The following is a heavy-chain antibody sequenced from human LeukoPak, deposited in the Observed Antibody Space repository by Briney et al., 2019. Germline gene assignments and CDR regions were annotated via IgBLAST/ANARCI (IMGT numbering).Heavy chain of an antibody. Sequence: SETLSLTCTVSGGSISSGDYYWSWVRQPPAKGLQSIGYIYYSGTTYYNPSLKSRATISVDTSKNEFSLKLSSVTAADTAVYYCASLHGTSGYLVGFDIWGQGTMVTVFS. J-gene: IGHJ3*02. CDR3: ASLHGTSGYLVGFDI. CDR1: GGSISSGDYY. D-gene: IGHD3-22*01. V-gene: IGHV4-30-4*01. CDR2: IYYSGTT.